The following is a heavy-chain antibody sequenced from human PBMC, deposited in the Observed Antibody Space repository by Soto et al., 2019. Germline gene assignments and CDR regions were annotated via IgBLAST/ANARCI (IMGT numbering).Heavy chain of an antibody. Sequence: PGGSLRLSCAASGFTFSSYGMHWVRQAPGKGLEWVAVIWYDGSNKYHADSVKGRFTISRDNSKNTLYLQMNSLRAEDTAVYYCARDQQWLVRFYFDFWGQGTLVTVSS. CDR3: ARDQQWLVRFYFDF. J-gene: IGHJ4*02. CDR2: IWYDGSNK. V-gene: IGHV3-33*01. CDR1: GFTFSSYG. D-gene: IGHD6-19*01.